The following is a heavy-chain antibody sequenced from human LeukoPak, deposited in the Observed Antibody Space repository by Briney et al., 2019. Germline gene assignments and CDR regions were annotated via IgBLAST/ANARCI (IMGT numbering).Heavy chain of an antibody. CDR1: GFTVSSNY. CDR3: ARAGRSSGYYGYFDY. Sequence: GGSLRLSCAASGFTVSSNYMSWVRQAPGKGLEWVSVIYSGGSTYYADSVKGRFTISRDNSKNTLYLQMNSLRAEDTAVYYCARAGRSSGYYGYFDYWAREPWSPSPQ. CDR2: IYSGGST. D-gene: IGHD3-22*01. V-gene: IGHV3-66*01. J-gene: IGHJ4*02.